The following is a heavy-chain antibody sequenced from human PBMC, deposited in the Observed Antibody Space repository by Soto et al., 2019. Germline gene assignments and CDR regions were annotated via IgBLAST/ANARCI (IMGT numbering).Heavy chain of an antibody. CDR1: GFTVSSNY. V-gene: IGHV3-53*01. J-gene: IGHJ4*02. CDR3: ARAPYDPVYFDY. CDR2: IYSGGST. D-gene: IGHD3-22*01. Sequence: GGSLRLSCAASGFTVSSNYMSWVRQAPGKGLEWVSVIYSGGSTYYADSVKGRFTISRDNSKNTLYLQMNSLRAEDTAVYYCARAPYDPVYFDYWGQGTLVTVSS.